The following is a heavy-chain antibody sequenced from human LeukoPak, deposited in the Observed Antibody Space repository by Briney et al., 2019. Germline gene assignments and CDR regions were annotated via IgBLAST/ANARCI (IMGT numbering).Heavy chain of an antibody. J-gene: IGHJ4*02. Sequence: PGGSLRLSCAASGFTFSSYWMSWVRQAPGKGLEWVANIKQDGSEKYYVDSVKGRFTISRDNAKNSPYLQMNSLRAEDTAVYYCARDQRSHYYGSGSYSIWGQGTLVTVSS. CDR3: ARDQRSHYYGSGSYSI. CDR1: GFTFSSYW. V-gene: IGHV3-7*01. CDR2: IKQDGSEK. D-gene: IGHD3-10*01.